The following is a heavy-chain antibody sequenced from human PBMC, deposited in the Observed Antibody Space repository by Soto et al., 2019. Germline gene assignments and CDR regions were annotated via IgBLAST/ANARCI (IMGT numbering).Heavy chain of an antibody. CDR1: GFIFSNYS. CDR3: AKDAVAYNGEWDWFDS. Sequence: GGSLRLSCAASGFIFSNYSMTWVRQAPGKGLESVSAIGGTGGDTYYSNSVKGRFTISRDNSKNTLYLQMNSLSADDTAVYYCAKDAVAYNGEWDWFDSWGQGNLVTVSS. D-gene: IGHD6-19*01. CDR2: IGGTGGDT. V-gene: IGHV3-23*01. J-gene: IGHJ5*01.